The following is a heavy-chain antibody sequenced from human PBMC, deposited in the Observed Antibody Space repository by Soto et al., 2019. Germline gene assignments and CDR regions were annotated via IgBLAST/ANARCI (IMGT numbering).Heavy chain of an antibody. J-gene: IGHJ5*02. D-gene: IGHD1-26*01. Sequence: GGSLRLSCAASGFTFSDYDMHWVRQVTGKGLEWVSTISTAGDTYYPGSVKDRFTISRENAKNSLFLQMNSLRADDTAVYYCARVAVGAYWFDPWGQGTLVTVSS. CDR1: GFTFSDYD. CDR3: ARVAVGAYWFDP. CDR2: ISTAGDT. V-gene: IGHV3-13*01.